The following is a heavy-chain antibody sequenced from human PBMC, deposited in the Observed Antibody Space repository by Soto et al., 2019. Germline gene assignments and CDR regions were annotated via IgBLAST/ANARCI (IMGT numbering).Heavy chain of an antibody. CDR2: MNPNSGNT. Sequence: QVQLVQSGAEVKKPGASVKVSCKASGYTFTSYDINWVRQATGQGLEWMGWMNPNSGNTAFAQKFQGRVTMTRNTSISTADMGLSSLRSEDTAVYYCAREITDYGMDVWGQGTTVTVSS. V-gene: IGHV1-8*01. CDR1: GYTFTSYD. D-gene: IGHD1-20*01. CDR3: AREITDYGMDV. J-gene: IGHJ6*02.